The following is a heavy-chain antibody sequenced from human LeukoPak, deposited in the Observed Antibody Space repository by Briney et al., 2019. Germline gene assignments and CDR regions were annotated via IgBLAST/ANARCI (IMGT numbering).Heavy chain of an antibody. J-gene: IGHJ4*02. V-gene: IGHV3-53*01. D-gene: IGHD3-22*01. CDR3: ARKTDSSGSGDY. CDR1: GFTFSSYW. Sequence: QPGGSLRLSCAASGFTFSSYWMSWVRQAPGKGLECVSVIYSRGGTYYADSVQGRFTISRDASKNTLFLQMNSLRADDTAVYYCARKTDSSGSGDYWGQGTLATVSS. CDR2: IYSRGGT.